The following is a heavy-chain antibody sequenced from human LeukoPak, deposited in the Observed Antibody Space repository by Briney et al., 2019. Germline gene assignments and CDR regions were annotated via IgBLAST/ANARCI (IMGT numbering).Heavy chain of an antibody. CDR3: AGTYYYDTRVC. J-gene: IGHJ4*02. CDR1: GFIVSSHY. D-gene: IGHD3-22*01. CDR2: IYSGGST. Sequence: GGSLRLSCAASGFIVSSHYMNWVRQAPGKGLEWVSIIYSGGSTYYADSVKGRFIISRDNSKNTLYLQMNSLRAEDTAAYYCAGTYYYDTRVCWGQGTLVTVSS. V-gene: IGHV3-53*01.